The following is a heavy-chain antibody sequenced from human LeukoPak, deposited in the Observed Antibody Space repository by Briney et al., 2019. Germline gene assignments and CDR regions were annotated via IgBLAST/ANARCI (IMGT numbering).Heavy chain of an antibody. CDR3: ARTIGNYYDSSGYYAAHFDY. Sequence: SETLSLTCTVSGGSISSYYWSWIRQPAGKGLEWIGRIYTSGSTNYNPSLKSRVSMSVDTSKNQFSLKLSSVTAADTAVYYCARTIGNYYDSSGYYAAHFDYWGQGTLVTVSS. CDR1: GGSISSYY. D-gene: IGHD3-22*01. J-gene: IGHJ4*02. V-gene: IGHV4-4*07. CDR2: IYTSGST.